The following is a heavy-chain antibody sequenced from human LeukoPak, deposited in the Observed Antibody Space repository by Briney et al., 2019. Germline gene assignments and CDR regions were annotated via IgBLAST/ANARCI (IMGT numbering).Heavy chain of an antibody. CDR1: GGTFSSYA. J-gene: IGHJ4*02. D-gene: IGHD2-2*01. Sequence: ASVKVSCKASGGTFSSYAISWVRQAPGQGLEWMGGIIPMFGTAKYAQKFQGRVTITADESTSTAYMGLSSLRSEDTAVYYCAGGRCSSTSCYSDYWGQGTLVTVSS. CDR2: IIPMFGTA. V-gene: IGHV1-69*13. CDR3: AGGRCSSTSCYSDY.